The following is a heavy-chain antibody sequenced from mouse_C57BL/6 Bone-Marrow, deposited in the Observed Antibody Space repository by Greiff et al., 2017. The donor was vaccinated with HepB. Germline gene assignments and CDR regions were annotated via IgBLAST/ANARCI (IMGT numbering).Heavy chain of an antibody. CDR3: ARWVPANYYRGFAY. CDR2: IYPGSGNT. CDR1: GYSFTSYY. Sequence: VQLQQSGPELVKPGASVKISCKASGYSFTSYYIHWVKQRPGQGLEWIGWIYPGSGNTKYNEKFKGKATLTADTSSSTAYMQLSSLTSEDSAVYYWARWVPANYYRGFAYWGQGTLVTVSA. V-gene: IGHV1-66*01. D-gene: IGHD2-1*01. J-gene: IGHJ3*01.